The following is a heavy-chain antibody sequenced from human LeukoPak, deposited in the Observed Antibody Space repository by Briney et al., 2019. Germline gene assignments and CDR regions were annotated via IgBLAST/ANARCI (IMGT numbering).Heavy chain of an antibody. CDR2: INPNSGGT. Sequence: ASVKVSCKASGSTFTDYYMHWVRQAPGQGLEWMGWINPNSGGTNYAQKFQGRVTMTRDTSISTASMELSSLRSDDTAVYYCARITILYYFDSWGQGTLVTVSS. V-gene: IGHV1-2*02. D-gene: IGHD5-24*01. J-gene: IGHJ4*02. CDR1: GSTFTDYY. CDR3: ARITILYYFDS.